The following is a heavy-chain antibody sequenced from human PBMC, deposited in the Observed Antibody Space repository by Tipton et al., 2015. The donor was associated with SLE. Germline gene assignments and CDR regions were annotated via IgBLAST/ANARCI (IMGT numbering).Heavy chain of an antibody. J-gene: IGHJ6*02. D-gene: IGHD1-26*01. CDR2: INSGGTTT. CDR1: GFNFNYYW. CDR3: AKDGGFSGSYYDYYGMDV. Sequence: SLRLSCTASGFNFNYYWMHWVRQVPGKGLLWVSHINSGGTTTTYADSVKGRFTISRDNTKNTLYLHMNSLRAEDTALYYCAKDGGFSGSYYDYYGMDVWGQGTTVTVSS. V-gene: IGHV3-74*01.